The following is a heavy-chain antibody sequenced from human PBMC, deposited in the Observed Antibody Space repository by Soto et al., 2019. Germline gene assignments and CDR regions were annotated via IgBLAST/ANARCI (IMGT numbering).Heavy chain of an antibody. CDR3: AREPYIVATIRQPGPHYYYGMDV. V-gene: IGHV1-46*01. Sequence: GASVNVSYKASGYTFTSYDIHWVRQAPGQGLECMGIINPSGGSTSYAQKFQGRVTMTRDTSTSTVYMELSSLRSEDTAVYYCAREPYIVATIRQPGPHYYYGMDVWGQGTTVTVSS. D-gene: IGHD5-12*01. CDR1: GYTFTSYD. CDR2: INPSGGST. J-gene: IGHJ6*02.